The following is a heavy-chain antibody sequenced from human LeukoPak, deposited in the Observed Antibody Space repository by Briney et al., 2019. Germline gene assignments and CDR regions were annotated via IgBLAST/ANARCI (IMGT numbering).Heavy chain of an antibody. CDR1: GGSFSGYY. J-gene: IGHJ3*02. V-gene: IGHV4-34*01. CDR2: INHSGST. CDR3: ARVRDGYNDAYDI. Sequence: PSETLSLTYAVDGGSFSGYYWSWIREPPGKGLEWIGEINHSGSTNYNPSLKSRVTISVDTSKNQFSLKLSSVTAEDTAVYYCARVRDGYNDAYDIWGQGTMVTVPS. D-gene: IGHD5-24*01.